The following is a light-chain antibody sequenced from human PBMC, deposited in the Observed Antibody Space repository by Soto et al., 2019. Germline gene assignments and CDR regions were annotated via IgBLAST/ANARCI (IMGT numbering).Light chain of an antibody. CDR3: QQYDSSPRT. CDR2: DAS. CDR1: QSVSSH. Sequence: EIVLTQSPATLSLSPGEGATVSCRASQSVSSHLAWYQQKRGQAPRLLIYDASSRASGIPARFSGRGSGTDFTLTISRLEPEDFAVYWCQQYDSSPRTFGQGTKVEIK. V-gene: IGKV3-20*01. J-gene: IGKJ1*01.